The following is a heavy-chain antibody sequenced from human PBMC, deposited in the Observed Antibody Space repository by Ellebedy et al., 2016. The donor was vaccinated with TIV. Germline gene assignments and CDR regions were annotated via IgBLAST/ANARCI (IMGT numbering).Heavy chain of an antibody. J-gene: IGHJ4*02. CDR2: INPNSGGT. V-gene: IGHV1-2*02. D-gene: IGHD3-22*01. Sequence: AASVKVSCKASGYTFTGYYMHWVRQAPGQGLEWMGWINPNSGGTNYAQKFQGRVTMTRDTSISTAYMELSRLRSDDTAVYFCAAVKLRSYYYDGSGYPFDYWGQGTLVTVSS. CDR3: AAVKLRSYYYDGSGYPFDY. CDR1: GYTFTGYY.